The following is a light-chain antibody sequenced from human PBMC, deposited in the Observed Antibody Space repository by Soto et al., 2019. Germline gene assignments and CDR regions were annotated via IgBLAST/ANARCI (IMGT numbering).Light chain of an antibody. CDR1: SSDVGGQNY. CDR3: SSHAGNNNYV. J-gene: IGLJ1*01. Sequence: QSALTQPPFASGSPGQSVAISCTGTSSDVGGQNYVSWYQQHPGKAPKLIIYAVTERPSGVPDRFSGSKSGNTASLTVSGLQTEDEADYYCSSHAGNNNYVFGTGTKATVL. V-gene: IGLV2-8*01. CDR2: AVT.